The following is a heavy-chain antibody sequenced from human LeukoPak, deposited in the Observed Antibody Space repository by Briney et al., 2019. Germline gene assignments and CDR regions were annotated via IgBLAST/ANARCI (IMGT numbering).Heavy chain of an antibody. J-gene: IGHJ6*02. D-gene: IGHD6-25*01. CDR2: VSYSGYT. Sequence: PSETLSLTCTVSGGSINNNHWTWIRKPPGKGLEWLGLVSYSGYTEYNPSLNSRLTISTDTSNNRFSLRLRSVTAADTAVYYCAKLSHVAAAGAYSYHALDVWGQGTTVTVSS. V-gene: IGHV4-59*13. CDR1: GGSINNNH. CDR3: AKLSHVAAAGAYSYHALDV.